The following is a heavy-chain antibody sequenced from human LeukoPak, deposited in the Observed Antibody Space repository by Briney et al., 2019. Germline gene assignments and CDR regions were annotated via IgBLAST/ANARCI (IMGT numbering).Heavy chain of an antibody. Sequence: GRSLRLSCAASGFTFSSYAMSWVRQAPGKGLEWVSVISNSGGSTFYADSVKGRFTISRDNSKNTLYLQVNSLRAEDTAVYYCAKRASGSGTSLNYFDYWGQGTLVTVSS. CDR1: GFTFSSYA. J-gene: IGHJ4*02. V-gene: IGHV3-23*01. D-gene: IGHD3-10*01. CDR3: AKRASGSGTSLNYFDY. CDR2: ISNSGGST.